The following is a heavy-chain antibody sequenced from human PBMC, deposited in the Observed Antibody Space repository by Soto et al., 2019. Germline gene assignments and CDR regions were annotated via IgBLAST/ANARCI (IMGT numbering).Heavy chain of an antibody. CDR2: LSSYGGST. D-gene: IGHD3-22*01. V-gene: IGHV3-64*01. CDR1: GFTFSSYA. J-gene: IGHJ4*02. Sequence: EVQLVESGGGLVQPGGSLRLSCAASGFTFSSYAMHWVRQAPGKGLDYVSALSSYGGSTYYANSVKGRFTISRDNSKNTLYLQMGSLRAEDMAVYYCARDPDSSGYYYFDYWGQGTLVTVSS. CDR3: ARDPDSSGYYYFDY.